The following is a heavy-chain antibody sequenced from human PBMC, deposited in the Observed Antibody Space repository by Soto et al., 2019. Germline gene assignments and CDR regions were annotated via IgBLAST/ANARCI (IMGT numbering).Heavy chain of an antibody. J-gene: IGHJ4*02. V-gene: IGHV1-69*13. CDR3: ARGSHSPGIAVAGYYY. CDR1: GVPFGSYA. Sequence: SVKVSCKASGVPFGSYAISWVRQAPGQGLEWMGGIIPIFGTANYAQKFQGRVTITADESTSTAYLEMSSLTSEDTAMYYCARGSHSPGIAVAGYYYWGQGTLVTVSS. D-gene: IGHD6-19*01. CDR2: IIPIFGTA.